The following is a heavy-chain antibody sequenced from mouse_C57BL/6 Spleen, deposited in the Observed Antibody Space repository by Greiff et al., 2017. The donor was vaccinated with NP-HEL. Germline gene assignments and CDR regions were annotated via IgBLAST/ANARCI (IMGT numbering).Heavy chain of an antibody. J-gene: IGHJ4*01. D-gene: IGHD2-12*01. Sequence: VQLKQSGPGLVKPSQSLSLTCSVTGYSITSGYYWNWIRQFPGNKLEWMGYISYDGSNNYNPSLKNRISITRDTSKNQFFLKLNSVTTEDTATYYCARGYTGYAMDYWGQGTSVTVSS. CDR1: GYSITSGYY. V-gene: IGHV3-6*01. CDR2: ISYDGSN. CDR3: ARGYTGYAMDY.